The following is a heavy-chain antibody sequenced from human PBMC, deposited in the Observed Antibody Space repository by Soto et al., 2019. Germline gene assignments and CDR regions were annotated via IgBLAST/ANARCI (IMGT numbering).Heavy chain of an antibody. CDR3: AHGSGWLSDY. D-gene: IGHD6-19*01. Sequence: QITLKESGPTLVKPTQTLTLTCTFSGFSPTSTAVGVNWIRQPPGKALEWLALIYWDDNNQYNPSLKSRLTVTKDTSKNQVVLTMTNMDPVDTATYYCAHGSGWLSDYWGQGTLVTVSS. CDR1: GFSPTSTAVG. V-gene: IGHV2-5*02. CDR2: IYWDDNN. J-gene: IGHJ4*02.